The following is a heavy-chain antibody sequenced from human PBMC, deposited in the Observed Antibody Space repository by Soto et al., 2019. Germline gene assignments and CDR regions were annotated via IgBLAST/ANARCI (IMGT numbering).Heavy chain of an antibody. J-gene: IGHJ4*02. Sequence: GGSLRLSCAASGFTFSSYAMSWVRQAPGKGLGWVSAISGSGGSTYYADSVKGRFTISRDNSKNTLYLQMNSLRAEDTAVYYCAKTSRVTMIVVVITAPFDYWGQGTLVTVSS. CDR1: GFTFSSYA. CDR2: ISGSGGST. V-gene: IGHV3-23*01. D-gene: IGHD3-22*01. CDR3: AKTSRVTMIVVVITAPFDY.